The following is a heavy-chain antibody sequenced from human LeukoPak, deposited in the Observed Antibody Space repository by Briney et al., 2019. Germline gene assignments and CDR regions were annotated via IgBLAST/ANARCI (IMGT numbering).Heavy chain of an antibody. V-gene: IGHV4-59*01. CDR3: ARADCSGGSCYPSWLEP. D-gene: IGHD2-15*01. J-gene: IGHJ5*02. Sequence: PSETLSFTGTGSGCSISSYNWIWIGHPPGKGLVWIGYIYYSGSTNYNPSLNSRVTISVDTSKNQFSLKLSSETAADTAVYYCARADCSGGSCYPSWLEPWGEGTLVPVSS. CDR1: GCSISSYN. CDR2: IYYSGST.